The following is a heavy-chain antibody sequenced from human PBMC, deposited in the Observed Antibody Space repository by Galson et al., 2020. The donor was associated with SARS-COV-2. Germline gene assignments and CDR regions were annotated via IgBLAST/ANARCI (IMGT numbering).Heavy chain of an antibody. CDR3: LSYSSTRQNH. V-gene: IGHV3-64D*06. J-gene: IGHJ5*02. CDR1: GFTFSSYW. CDR2: ISSNGGTS. Sequence: GESLKISCAASGFTFSSYWMHWVRQAPGKGLEYVSAISSNGGTSFYADSVNGRFTMSRDNSRNMFYLQMTALRPEDTAFYYCLSYSSTRQNHWGQGTLVTVSS. D-gene: IGHD2-2*01.